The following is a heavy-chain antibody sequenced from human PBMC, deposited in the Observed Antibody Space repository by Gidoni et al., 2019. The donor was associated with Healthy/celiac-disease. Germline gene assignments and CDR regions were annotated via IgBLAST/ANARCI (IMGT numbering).Heavy chain of an antibody. Sequence: QVQLVESGGGVVKPRRYLSLYCAASGFTSTSYGMHWVRQAPGKWLEWVVVISYDGSNKYYADSVKGRFTISRDNSKNTLYRQMNSLRAEDTAVYYCATPYYSNYVEGAFDIWGQGTMVTVSS. D-gene: IGHD4-4*01. CDR2: ISYDGSNK. CDR3: ATPYYSNYVEGAFDI. CDR1: GFTSTSYG. V-gene: IGHV3-30*03. J-gene: IGHJ3*02.